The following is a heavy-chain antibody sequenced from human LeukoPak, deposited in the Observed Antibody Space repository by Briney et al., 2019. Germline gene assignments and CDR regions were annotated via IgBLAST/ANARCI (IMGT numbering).Heavy chain of an antibody. CDR3: ARAVTSTEGY. CDR1: GFTFTNCA. V-gene: IGHV3-7*03. J-gene: IGHJ4*02. CDR2: LNEDGNRK. Sequence: GGSLRLSCAASGFTFTNCAMSWVRQAPGKGLEWVASLNEDGNRKYYVDSVKGRFTISRDNARKSLYLEMNSLRAEDTAVYYCARAVTSTEGYWGQGTLVTVSS.